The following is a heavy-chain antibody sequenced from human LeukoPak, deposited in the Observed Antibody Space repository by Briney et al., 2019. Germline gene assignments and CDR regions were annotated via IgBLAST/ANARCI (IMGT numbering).Heavy chain of an antibody. Sequence: ASVKVSCKASGYTFTGYYMHWVRQAPGQGLEWMGWINPNSGGTNYAQKFQGRVTMTRDTSISTAYMELRRLRSDDAAMYYCARVSYFGSGSYSWYFDLWGRGTLVTVSS. J-gene: IGHJ2*01. CDR1: GYTFTGYY. CDR2: INPNSGGT. CDR3: ARVSYFGSGSYSWYFDL. D-gene: IGHD3-10*01. V-gene: IGHV1-2*02.